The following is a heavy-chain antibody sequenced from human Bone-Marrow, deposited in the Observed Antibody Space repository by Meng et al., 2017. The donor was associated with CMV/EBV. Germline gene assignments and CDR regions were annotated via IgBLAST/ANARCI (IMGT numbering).Heavy chain of an antibody. Sequence: SETLSLTCTVSGGSISSSSYYWGWIRQPPGKGLEWIGSIYYSGSTNYNPSLKSRVTISVDTSKNQFSLKLSSVTAADTAVYYCARDVGAGYYTANGMDVWGQGTTVTVSS. CDR3: ARDVGAGYYTANGMDV. D-gene: IGHD3-22*01. CDR1: GGSISSSSYY. J-gene: IGHJ6*02. CDR2: IYYSGST. V-gene: IGHV4-39*07.